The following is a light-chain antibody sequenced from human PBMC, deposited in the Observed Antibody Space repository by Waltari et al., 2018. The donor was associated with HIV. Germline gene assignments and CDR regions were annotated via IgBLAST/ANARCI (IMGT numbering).Light chain of an antibody. CDR2: WAS. V-gene: IGKV4-1*01. CDR3: QQYFNTPYT. J-gene: IGKJ2*01. CDR1: QTLFYSSNNKNY. Sequence: DIVMTQSPDSLTVSLGERATINCKSNQTLFYSSNNKNYLAWYQQKPRQPPKLLIYWASSRESGVPERFIGNGSVTNFSLTITSLQAEDVAIYYCQQYFNTPYTFGRGTKVEI.